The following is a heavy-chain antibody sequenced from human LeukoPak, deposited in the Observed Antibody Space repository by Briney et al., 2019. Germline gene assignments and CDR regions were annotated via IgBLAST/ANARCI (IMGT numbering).Heavy chain of an antibody. CDR1: GGSFSGYY. CDR3: ARAGYQLLYCYYYYYMDV. CDR2: INHSGST. Sequence: PSATLSLTCAVYGGSFSGYYWSWIRQPPGKGLEWIGEINHSGSTYYNPSLKNRVTISVDTSKNQFSLKLSSVTAADTAVYYCARAGYQLLYCYYYYYMDVWGKGTTLTVSS. V-gene: IGHV4-34*01. J-gene: IGHJ6*03. D-gene: IGHD2-2*02.